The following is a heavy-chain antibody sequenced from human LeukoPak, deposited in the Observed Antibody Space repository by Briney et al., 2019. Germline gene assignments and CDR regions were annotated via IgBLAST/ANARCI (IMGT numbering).Heavy chain of an antibody. CDR2: IYPGDSDT. Sequence: GESLKISCKGSGYSFTSYWIGWVRQMPGKGLEWMGIIYPGDSDTRYSPSFQGQVTISVDKSISTAYLQWSSLKASDTAMYYCARQYYDSSGYYPYFDYWGQGTLVTVSS. J-gene: IGHJ4*02. V-gene: IGHV5-51*01. CDR1: GYSFTSYW. CDR3: ARQYYDSSGYYPYFDY. D-gene: IGHD3-22*01.